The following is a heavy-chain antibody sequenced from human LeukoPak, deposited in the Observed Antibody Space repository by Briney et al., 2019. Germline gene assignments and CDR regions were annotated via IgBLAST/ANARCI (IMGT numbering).Heavy chain of an antibody. Sequence: PGGSLRLSCITSGLNFSVYYMTWIRQAPGNGLGAPGNGLEWLSHISKTGTSVYYADSVRGRFTISRDNAKNSLYLHMNNLRAEDTAVYYCVARVALDYWGQGALVTVSS. V-gene: IGHV3-11*01. CDR2: ISKTGTSV. D-gene: IGHD5-12*01. J-gene: IGHJ4*02. CDR1: GLNFSVYY. CDR3: VARVALDY.